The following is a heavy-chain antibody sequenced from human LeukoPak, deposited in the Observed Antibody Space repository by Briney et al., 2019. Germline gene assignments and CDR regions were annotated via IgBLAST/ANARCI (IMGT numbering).Heavy chain of an antibody. CDR2: IYDSGST. CDR1: GGSISSYY. V-gene: IGHV4-59*01. D-gene: IGHD3-10*01. CDR3: ARDSGVGFDI. J-gene: IGHJ3*02. Sequence: SETLSLTCIVSGGSISSYYWNWIRQPPGKGLEWIGYIYDSGSTNYNPSLKSRVTISVDTSKNQFALKLSSVTAADSAVYYCARDSGVGFDIWGQGTMVTVS.